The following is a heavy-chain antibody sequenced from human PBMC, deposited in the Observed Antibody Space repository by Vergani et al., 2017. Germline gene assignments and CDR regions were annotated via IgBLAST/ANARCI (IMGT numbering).Heavy chain of an antibody. J-gene: IGHJ4*02. D-gene: IGHD6-13*01. CDR2: IYYSGST. Sequence: QVQLQQWGAGLLKPSETLSLTCAVYGGSFSGYYWSWIRQPPGKGLEWIGSIYYSGSTYYNPSLKSRVTISVDTSKNQFSLKLSSVTAADTALYYCARQDRSSSFHFDYWGQGTLVTVSS. CDR3: ARQDRSSSFHFDY. V-gene: IGHV4-34*01. CDR1: GGSFSGYY.